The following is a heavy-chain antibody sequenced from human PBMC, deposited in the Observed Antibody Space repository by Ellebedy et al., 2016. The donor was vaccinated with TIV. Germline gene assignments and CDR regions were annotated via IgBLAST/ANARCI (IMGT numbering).Heavy chain of an antibody. D-gene: IGHD2-8*01. V-gene: IGHV4-34*01. CDR1: GGSFSGYY. Sequence: SETLSLTXAVYGGSFSGYYWSWIRQPPGKGLEWIGEINHSGSTNYNPSLKSRVTISVDTSKNQFSLKLSSVTAADTAVYYCARPVRVSYGMDVWGQGTTVTVSS. J-gene: IGHJ6*02. CDR3: ARPVRVSYGMDV. CDR2: INHSGST.